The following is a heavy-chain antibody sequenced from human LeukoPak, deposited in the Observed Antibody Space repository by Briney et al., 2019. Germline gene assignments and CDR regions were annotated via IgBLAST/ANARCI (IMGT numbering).Heavy chain of an antibody. Sequence: SETLSLTCGVYGGSLSGYHWGWVRPPPGNGLELIGEINHNGIANSNPSLKSRVTISVDRSNNQFSLRLTSVTAADTAVYYCARYFAFDTRGYYYKLDYWGQGILVTVSS. D-gene: IGHD3-22*01. CDR1: GGSLSGYH. CDR3: ARYFAFDTRGYYYKLDY. CDR2: INHNGIA. J-gene: IGHJ4*02. V-gene: IGHV4-34*01.